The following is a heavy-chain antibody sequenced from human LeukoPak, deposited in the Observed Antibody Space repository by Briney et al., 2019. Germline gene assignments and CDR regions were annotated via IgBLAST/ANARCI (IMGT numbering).Heavy chain of an antibody. CDR3: ARARGYSYGYQGIRFDP. Sequence: ASVKVSCKASGYTFTGYYMHWVRQAPGQGLEWMGWINLNSGGTNYAQKFQGRVTMTRDTSISTAYMELSRLRSDDTAVYYCARARGYSYGYQGIRFDPWGQGTLVTVSS. D-gene: IGHD5-18*01. CDR2: INLNSGGT. CDR1: GYTFTGYY. J-gene: IGHJ5*02. V-gene: IGHV1-2*02.